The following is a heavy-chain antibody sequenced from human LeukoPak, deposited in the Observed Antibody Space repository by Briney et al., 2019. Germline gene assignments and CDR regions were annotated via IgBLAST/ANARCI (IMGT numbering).Heavy chain of an antibody. V-gene: IGHV3-21*01. CDR1: GGTFSSYN. Sequence: GGSLRLSCAASGGTFSSYNMHWVRQAPGKGLEWVSSISSGGHYIYYADSGKGRFTISRDNAKNSLYLQVNSLRAEDTAVYYCARALKAFDCWGQGTLVTVSS. CDR3: ARALKAFDC. CDR2: ISSGGHYI. J-gene: IGHJ4*02.